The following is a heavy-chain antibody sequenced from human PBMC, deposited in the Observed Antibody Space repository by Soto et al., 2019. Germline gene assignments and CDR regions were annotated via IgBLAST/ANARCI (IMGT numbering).Heavy chain of an antibody. D-gene: IGHD3-10*01. J-gene: IGHJ5*02. Sequence: SETLSLTCTVSGGSISSYYWSWIRQPPGKGLEWIGYIYYSGSTNYNPSLKSRVTISVDTSKNQFSLKLSSVTAADTAVYYCASAGYDGSGSYDWFEPWGQGTLVTVS. CDR2: IYYSGST. CDR1: GGSISSYY. V-gene: IGHV4-59*01. CDR3: ASAGYDGSGSYDWFEP.